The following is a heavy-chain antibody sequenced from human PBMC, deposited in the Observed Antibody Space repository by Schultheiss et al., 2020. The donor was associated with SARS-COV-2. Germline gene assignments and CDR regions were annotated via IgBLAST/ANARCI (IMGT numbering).Heavy chain of an antibody. CDR1: GFTFSSYA. D-gene: IGHD1-1*01. CDR2: IYRGGKT. CDR3: AREGMERQGFDY. V-gene: IGHV3-NL1*01. Sequence: GGSLRLSCAASGFTFSSYAMHWVRQAPGKGLEWVSVIYRGGKTYHAESVKGRFTISRHNSKNTVFLQMNSLRPEDTAVYYCAREGMERQGFDYWGRGTLVTVS. J-gene: IGHJ4*02.